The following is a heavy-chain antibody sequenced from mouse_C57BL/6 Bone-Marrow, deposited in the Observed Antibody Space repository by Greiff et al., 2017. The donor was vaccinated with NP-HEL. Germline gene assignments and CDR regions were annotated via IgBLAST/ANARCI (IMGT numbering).Heavy chain of an antibody. CDR2: IDPSDSYT. CDR1: GYTFTSYW. Sequence: VQLQQSGAELVKPGASVKLSCKASGYTFTSYWMQWVKQRPGQGLEWIGEIDPSDSYTNYNQKFKGKATLTVDTSSSTAYMQLSSLTSEDSAVYYCAREDYYGSFDYWGQGTTLTVSS. CDR3: AREDYYGSFDY. D-gene: IGHD1-1*01. V-gene: IGHV1-50*01. J-gene: IGHJ2*01.